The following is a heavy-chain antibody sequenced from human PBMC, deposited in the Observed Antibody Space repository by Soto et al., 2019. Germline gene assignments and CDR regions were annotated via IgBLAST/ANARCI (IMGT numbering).Heavy chain of an antibody. Sequence: SLRLSCAVSGVTLTNVWMNWVRQAPGKGPEWVGRIKSNTDGGTTDYAAPVKGRFTVSRGDSENTLYLQMNSLKTEDTAGYYCSHGYYQYFNSWGQGTLVTVSS. J-gene: IGHJ4*02. CDR1: GVTLTNVW. D-gene: IGHD5-18*01. V-gene: IGHV3-15*07. CDR2: IKSNTDGGTT. CDR3: SHGYYQYFNS.